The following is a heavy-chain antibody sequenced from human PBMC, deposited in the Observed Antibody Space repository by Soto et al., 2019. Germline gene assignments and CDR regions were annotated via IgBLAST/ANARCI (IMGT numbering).Heavy chain of an antibody. J-gene: IGHJ4*02. D-gene: IGHD6-19*01. CDR2: INAGNGNT. V-gene: IGHV1-3*01. Sequence: QVQLVQSGAEVKKPGASVKVSCKASGYTFTSYAMHWVRQAPGQRLEWMGWINAGNGNTKYSQKFQGRVTITRDTSASTAYMELSSLRSEDTGVYYCARVAYSSGSGTWSFDYWGQGTLVTVSS. CDR1: GYTFTSYA. CDR3: ARVAYSSGSGTWSFDY.